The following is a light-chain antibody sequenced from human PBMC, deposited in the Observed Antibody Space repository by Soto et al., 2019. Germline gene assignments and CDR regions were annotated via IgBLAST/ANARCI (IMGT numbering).Light chain of an antibody. CDR3: QQRSHWPPVT. V-gene: IGKV3-11*01. CDR2: DAY. Sequence: EIVLTQSPATLSLSPGERATLSCRASQSISSYLAWYQHKPGQAPRLLIYDAYNRATGIPARFSGSGSGTDFTLTISSPEPEDFAVYYCQQRSHWPPVTSGPGTKVDIK. CDR1: QSISSY. J-gene: IGKJ3*01.